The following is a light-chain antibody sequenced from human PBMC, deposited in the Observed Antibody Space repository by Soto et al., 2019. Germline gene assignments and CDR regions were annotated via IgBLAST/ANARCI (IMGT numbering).Light chain of an antibody. CDR1: SSDIGGYSY. CDR2: EVS. Sequence: QSALTQPASVSGSPGQSITISCTGTSSDIGGYSYVSWYQQHTGKAPKLMIYEVSNRPAGVSNLFSGSKSGNTASLTISGLQAEDEADYYCSSYTSSSTLERVVFGGATKLTVL. J-gene: IGLJ2*01. CDR3: SSYTSSSTLERVV. V-gene: IGLV2-14*01.